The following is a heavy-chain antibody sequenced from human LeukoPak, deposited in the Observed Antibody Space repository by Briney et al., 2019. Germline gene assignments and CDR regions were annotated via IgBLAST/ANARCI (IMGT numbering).Heavy chain of an antibody. J-gene: IGHJ4*02. D-gene: IGHD5-24*01. V-gene: IGHV3-48*03. CDR1: GFTFSSYE. CDR2: ISSSGSTI. Sequence: PGGSLRLSCAASGFTFSSYEMNWVRQAPGKGLEWVSYISSSGSTIYYADSVKGRFTISRDNAKNSLYLQMDSLTTGDTAVYYCSTVLNGDTDYWGRGALVTVSS. CDR3: STVLNGDTDY.